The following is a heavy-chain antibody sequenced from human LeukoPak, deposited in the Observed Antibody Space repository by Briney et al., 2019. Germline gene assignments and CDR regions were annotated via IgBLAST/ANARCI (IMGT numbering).Heavy chain of an antibody. D-gene: IGHD2-8*02. CDR3: ARPYDTTGLFYAFDA. CDR2: ISSDGSNK. Sequence: PGRSLRLSCAASRFTFNTYAMHWVRQAPGKGLEWVAVISSDGSNKYYADSVKGRFTISRDNSKNTLYLQMNSLRAEDTAVFYCARPYDTTGLFYAFDAWGQGTVVTVPS. J-gene: IGHJ3*01. V-gene: IGHV3-30-3*01. CDR1: RFTFNTYA.